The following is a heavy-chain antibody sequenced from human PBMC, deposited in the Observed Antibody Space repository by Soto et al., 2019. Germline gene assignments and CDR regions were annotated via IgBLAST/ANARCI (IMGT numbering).Heavy chain of an antibody. D-gene: IGHD6-13*01. Sequence: QVQLQESGPGLVKPSQTLSLTCTVSGGSISSGDYYWSWIRQPPGKGLEWIGYIYYSGSTYYNSSRKSLVTXXVXTXXNQFSLKLSSVTAADTAVYYCARDPGIAAAGRFDYWGQGTLVTVSS. CDR1: GGSISSGDYY. CDR2: IYYSGST. V-gene: IGHV4-30-4*01. CDR3: ARDPGIAAAGRFDY. J-gene: IGHJ4*02.